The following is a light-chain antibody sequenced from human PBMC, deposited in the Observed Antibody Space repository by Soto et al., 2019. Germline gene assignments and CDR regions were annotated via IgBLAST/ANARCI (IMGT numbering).Light chain of an antibody. CDR3: QQRRNWVS. J-gene: IGKJ3*01. V-gene: IGKV3-11*01. CDR1: QSVDTY. Sequence: IPLTQSPAILSLSPGERATLSCTASQSVDTYIAWYQQRPGQPPRLLIHDTSHRASGVPARFRGSGSGTDFPLTITSLEPEDFGVYFCQQRRNWVSFGPGTRL. CDR2: DTS.